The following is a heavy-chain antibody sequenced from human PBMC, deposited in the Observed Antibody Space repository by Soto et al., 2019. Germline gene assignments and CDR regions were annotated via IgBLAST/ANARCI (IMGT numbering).Heavy chain of an antibody. CDR2: ISAYNGNT. J-gene: IGHJ4*02. D-gene: IGHD6-13*01. V-gene: IGHV1-18*01. CDR1: GYTFTSYG. Sequence: ASVKVSCKASGYTFTSYGISWVRQAPGQGLEWMGWISAYNGNTNYAQKLQGRVTMTTDTSTSTAYMELRSLRSDDTSVSYCARGPGIAAAEYYFEYWGQGTLVTVSS. CDR3: ARGPGIAAAEYYFEY.